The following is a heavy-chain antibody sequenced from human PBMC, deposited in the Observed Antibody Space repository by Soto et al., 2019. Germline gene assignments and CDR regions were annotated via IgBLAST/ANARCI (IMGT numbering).Heavy chain of an antibody. J-gene: IGHJ6*02. D-gene: IGHD3-10*02. CDR2: ISYDGNNK. CDR1: GFSFSRFS. CDR3: ARDHGMFLSYYYYGMDV. Sequence: GGSVRLSXAASGFSFSRFSMHWVRQAPGKGLAWVAVISYDGNNKHFAESVKGRFSISRDDSKNTVYLEMNNLRGDDSAVYYCARDHGMFLSYYYYGMDVWGQGTTVTVSS. V-gene: IGHV3-30-3*01.